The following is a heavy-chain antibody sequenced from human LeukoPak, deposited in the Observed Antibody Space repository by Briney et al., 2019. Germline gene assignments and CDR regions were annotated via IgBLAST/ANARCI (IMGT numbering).Heavy chain of an antibody. D-gene: IGHD2-21*02. J-gene: IGHJ6*02. Sequence: DSVKGRFTISRDNSRNTLYLQMNSLRAEDTAVYYCAGDSLLVVVTAYYYGMDVWGQGTTVTVSS. CDR3: AGDSLLVVVTAYYYGMDV. V-gene: IGHV3-30*01.